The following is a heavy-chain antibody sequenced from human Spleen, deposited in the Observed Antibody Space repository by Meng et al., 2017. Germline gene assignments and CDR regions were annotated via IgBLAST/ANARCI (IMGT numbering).Heavy chain of an antibody. Sequence: GESLKISCAASGFTFDDYGMSWVRQAPGKGLEWVSGINWNGGSTGYADSVKGRFTISRDNAKNSLYLQMNSLRAEDTAVYYCARDPFIAVAGNDYWGQGTLVTVSS. CDR3: ARDPFIAVAGNDY. CDR2: INWNGGST. J-gene: IGHJ4*02. CDR1: GFTFDDYG. D-gene: IGHD6-19*01. V-gene: IGHV3-20*04.